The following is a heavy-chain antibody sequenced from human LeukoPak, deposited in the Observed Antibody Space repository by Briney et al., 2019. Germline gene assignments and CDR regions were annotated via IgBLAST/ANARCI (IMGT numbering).Heavy chain of an antibody. J-gene: IGHJ4*02. V-gene: IGHV4-34*01. Sequence: SETLSLTCAVYGGSFSGYYWSWIRQPPGKGLEWIGEINHSGSTNYNPSLKSRVTISVDTSKNQFSLKLSSVTAADTAVYYCARENCSGGSCYLSYDYWGQGTLVTVSS. CDR2: INHSGST. CDR1: GGSFSGYY. D-gene: IGHD2-15*01. CDR3: ARENCSGGSCYLSYDY.